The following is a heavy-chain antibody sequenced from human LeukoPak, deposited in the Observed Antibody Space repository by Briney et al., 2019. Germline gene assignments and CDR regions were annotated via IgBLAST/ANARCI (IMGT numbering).Heavy chain of an antibody. Sequence: GRSLRLSCAASGFTFSSYAMHWVRQAPGKGLERVAVISYDGSNKYYADSVKGRFTISRDNSKNTLYLQMNSLRAEDTAVYYCAREGKYSYGFDWGQGTLVTVSS. V-gene: IGHV3-30-3*01. CDR2: ISYDGSNK. J-gene: IGHJ4*02. D-gene: IGHD5-18*01. CDR3: AREGKYSYGFD. CDR1: GFTFSSYA.